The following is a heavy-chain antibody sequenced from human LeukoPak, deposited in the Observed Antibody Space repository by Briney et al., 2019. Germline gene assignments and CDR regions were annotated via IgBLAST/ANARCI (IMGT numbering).Heavy chain of an antibody. V-gene: IGHV4-4*09. CDR3: TKREGPMSGSYDYFDP. CDR1: GGSISGYY. D-gene: IGHD1-26*01. J-gene: IGHJ5*02. Sequence: HSETLSLTCTVSGGSISGYYWSWIRQPPGQGLEWIAYIHSNGYTNYNPSLKSRVTISVDTSKNQFSLKVTSVTAADTAMYYCTKREGPMSGSYDYFDPWGQGTLVTVS. CDR2: IHSNGYT.